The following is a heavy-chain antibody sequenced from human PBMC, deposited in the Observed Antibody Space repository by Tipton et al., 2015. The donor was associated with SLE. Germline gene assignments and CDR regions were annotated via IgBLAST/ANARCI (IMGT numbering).Heavy chain of an antibody. Sequence: GLVKPSQTLSLTCTVSGGPISSYYWSWIRQPPGKGLEWIGYIYYSGSTNYNPSLKSRVTISVDTSKSQFSPKLSSVTAADTAVYYCARLLWFGDPLRWFDPWGQGTLVTVSS. CDR1: GGPISSYY. D-gene: IGHD3-10*01. CDR3: ARLLWFGDPLRWFDP. CDR2: IYYSGST. V-gene: IGHV4-59*08. J-gene: IGHJ5*02.